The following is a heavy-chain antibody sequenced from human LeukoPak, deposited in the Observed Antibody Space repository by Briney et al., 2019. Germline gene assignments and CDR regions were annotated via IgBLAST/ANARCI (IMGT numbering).Heavy chain of an antibody. J-gene: IGHJ3*02. CDR1: GYSFTSYW. Sequence: GESLKISCKGSGYSFTSYWIGWVRQMPGKGLEWMGIIYPGDSDTRYSPSFQGQVTISADKSISTAYLQWSSLKASDTAMYYCASYPGTAKYQAGGDAFDIWGQGTMVTVSS. CDR3: ASYPGTAKYQAGGDAFDI. V-gene: IGHV5-51*01. CDR2: IYPGDSDT. D-gene: IGHD5-18*01.